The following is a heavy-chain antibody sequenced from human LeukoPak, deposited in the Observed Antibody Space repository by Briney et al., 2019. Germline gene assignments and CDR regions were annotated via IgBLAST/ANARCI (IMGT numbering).Heavy chain of an antibody. CDR1: GFTFSSYA. Sequence: GGSLRLSCAASGFTFSSYAMSWVRQAPGKGLEWVGRIKSKTDGGTTDYAAPVKGRFTISRDDSKNTLYLQMNSLKTEDTAVYYCTTLYYYDSSGYHFDYWGQGTLVTVSS. CDR3: TTLYYYDSSGYHFDY. CDR2: IKSKTDGGTT. J-gene: IGHJ4*02. V-gene: IGHV3-15*01. D-gene: IGHD3-22*01.